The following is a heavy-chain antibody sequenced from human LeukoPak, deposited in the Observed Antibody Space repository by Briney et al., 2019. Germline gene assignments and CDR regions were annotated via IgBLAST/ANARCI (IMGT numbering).Heavy chain of an antibody. J-gene: IGHJ4*02. Sequence: GASLRLSCTASGCTFDNYAMSWVRQAPGKGLEWVSAISITGGSTDYADSVKGRFTISRDNYRNTLYLQMNSLRAEDTALYYCAKKDGHYYDSSGYRGSSFDYLGQGTLVTVSS. CDR2: ISITGGST. D-gene: IGHD3-22*01. V-gene: IGHV3-23*01. CDR3: AKKDGHYYDSSGYRGSSFDY. CDR1: GCTFDNYA.